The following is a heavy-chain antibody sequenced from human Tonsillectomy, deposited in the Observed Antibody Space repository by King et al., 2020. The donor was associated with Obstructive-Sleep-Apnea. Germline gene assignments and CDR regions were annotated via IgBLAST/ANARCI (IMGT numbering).Heavy chain of an antibody. CDR3: AIDKGYSSGCPLDY. D-gene: IGHD6-19*01. V-gene: IGHV3-9*01. Sequence: VQLVESGGGLVQPGWSLRLSCAASGFTFDDYAMHWVRQAPGKGLEWVSVISWNSGSIGYADSVKGRFTISRDNAKNSLYLQMNSLRAEDTALYYCAIDKGYSSGCPLDYWRQGTRVTVSS. CDR1: GFTFDDYA. J-gene: IGHJ4*02. CDR2: ISWNSGSI.